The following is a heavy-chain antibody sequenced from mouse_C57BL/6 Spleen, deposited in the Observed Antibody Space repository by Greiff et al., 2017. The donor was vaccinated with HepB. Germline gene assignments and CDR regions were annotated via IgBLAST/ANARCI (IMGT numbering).Heavy chain of an antibody. D-gene: IGHD2-5*01. CDR2: IHPNSGST. CDR3: ARSESNYWYFDV. J-gene: IGHJ1*03. V-gene: IGHV1-64*01. CDR1: GYTFTSYW. Sequence: QVQLKQSGAELVKPGASVKLSCKASGYTFTSYWMHWVKQRPGQGLEWIGMIHPNSGSTNYNEKFKSKATLTVDKSSSTAYMQLSSLTSEDSAVYYCARSESNYWYFDVWGTGTTVTVSS.